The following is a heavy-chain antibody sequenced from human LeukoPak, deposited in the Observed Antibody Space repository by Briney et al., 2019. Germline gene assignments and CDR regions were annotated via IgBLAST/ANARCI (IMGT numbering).Heavy chain of an antibody. CDR3: ARRHDYGDS. CDR2: ISSSGSTT. CDR1: GVSFRDYY. J-gene: IGHJ4*02. Sequence: GGSLRLSCAASGVSFRDYYMSWIRQAPGKGLEWVSYISSSGSTTYYADSVKGRFTISRDNAKNSLHLQMNSLRAEDTAVYFCARRHDYGDSWGQGTLVTVSS. V-gene: IGHV3-11*01.